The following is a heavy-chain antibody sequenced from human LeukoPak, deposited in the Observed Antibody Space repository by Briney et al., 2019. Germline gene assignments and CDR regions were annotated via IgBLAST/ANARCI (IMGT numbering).Heavy chain of an antibody. CDR3: ARAMADDAFDI. Sequence: ASVKVSCMASGYTFTSYYMHWVRQAPGQGLEWMGIINPSGGSTSYAQKFQGRVTMTRDTSTSTVYMELSSLRSEDTAVYYCARAMADDAFDIWGQGTMVTVSS. D-gene: IGHD5-24*01. CDR2: INPSGGST. CDR1: GYTFTSYY. J-gene: IGHJ3*02. V-gene: IGHV1-46*01.